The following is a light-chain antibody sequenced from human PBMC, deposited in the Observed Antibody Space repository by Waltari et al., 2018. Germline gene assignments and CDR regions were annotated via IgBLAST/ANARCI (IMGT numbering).Light chain of an antibody. J-gene: IGKJ1*01. V-gene: IGKV4-1*01. Sequence: DIVMTQSPDSLAVSLGERATIHCKSSQSVLYSSNSKNYLAWYQQKPGQPPKLLIYWASTRESGVPDRFSGSGSGTDVTHAISSLQAEDVAVYYCQQYYSFPSTFGQGTKVEIK. CDR2: WAS. CDR3: QQYYSFPST. CDR1: QSVLYSSNSKNY.